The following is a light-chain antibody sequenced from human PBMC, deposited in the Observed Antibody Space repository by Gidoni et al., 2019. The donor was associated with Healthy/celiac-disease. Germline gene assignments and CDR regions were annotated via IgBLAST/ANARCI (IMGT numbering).Light chain of an antibody. CDR3: QQSYSTPLT. CDR2: AAS. V-gene: IGKV1-39*01. CDR1: QSISSY. Sequence: DIQMTQSPSSLSASVGDRVTITCRASQSISSYLYWYQQKPGKAPKLLIYAASSLQSGVPSRFSGSGSGTGFTLTISSLQPEDFATYYCQQSYSTPLTFGGGTKVEIK. J-gene: IGKJ4*01.